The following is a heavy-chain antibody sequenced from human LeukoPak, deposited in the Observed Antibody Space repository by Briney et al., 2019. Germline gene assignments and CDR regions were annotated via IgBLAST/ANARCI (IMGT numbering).Heavy chain of an antibody. CDR2: IIPIFGTA. CDR1: GGTFTSYA. J-gene: IGHJ4*02. V-gene: IGHV1-69*06. D-gene: IGHD6-13*01. Sequence: GASVKVSCKASGGTFTSYAVSWVRQAPGQGLEWMGGIIPIFGTANYAQKFQGRVTITADKSTSTAYMELSSLRSEDTAVYYCAILPGIAAAGDYWGQGTLVTVSS. CDR3: AILPGIAAAGDY.